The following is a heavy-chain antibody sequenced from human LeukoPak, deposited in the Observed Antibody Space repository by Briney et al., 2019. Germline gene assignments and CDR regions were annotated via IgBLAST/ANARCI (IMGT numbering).Heavy chain of an antibody. D-gene: IGHD2-2*02. Sequence: ASVKVSCKASGYTFTSYDINWVRQATGQGLEWMGWMNPNSGNTGYAQKFQGRVTMTRDTSTSTVYMELSSLRSEDTAVYYCARSSAHCSSTSCYTRHYGMDVWGQGTTVTVSS. CDR3: ARSSAHCSSTSCYTRHYGMDV. V-gene: IGHV1-8*01. CDR2: MNPNSGNT. J-gene: IGHJ6*02. CDR1: GYTFTSYD.